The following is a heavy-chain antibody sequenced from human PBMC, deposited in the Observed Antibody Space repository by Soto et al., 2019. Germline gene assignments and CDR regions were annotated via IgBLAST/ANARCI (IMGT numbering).Heavy chain of an antibody. CDR2: MNPNSGNT. J-gene: IGHJ4*02. Sequence: ASVKVSCKTSGYTFTEYDINWVRQATGQGLEWMGWMNPNSGNTGYAQKFQGRVTMTRNTSISTAYMELSSLRSEDTAVYYCARAHYYDSSGYYPNFDYWGQGTLVTVSS. V-gene: IGHV1-8*01. CDR1: GYTFTEYD. D-gene: IGHD3-22*01. CDR3: ARAHYYDSSGYYPNFDY.